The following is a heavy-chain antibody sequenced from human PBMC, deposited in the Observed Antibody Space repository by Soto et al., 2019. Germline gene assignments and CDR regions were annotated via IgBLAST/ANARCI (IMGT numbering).Heavy chain of an antibody. CDR1: GGSFSGYY. CDR2: INHSGST. J-gene: IGHJ4*02. V-gene: IGHV4-34*01. Sequence: SETLSLTCAVYGGSFSGYYWSWIRQPPGKGLEWIGEINHSGSTNYNPSLKSRVTISVDTSKNQFSLKLSSVTAADTAVYYCARRDYDILTGYPDYYFDYWGQGTLVTVSS. D-gene: IGHD3-9*01. CDR3: ARRDYDILTGYPDYYFDY.